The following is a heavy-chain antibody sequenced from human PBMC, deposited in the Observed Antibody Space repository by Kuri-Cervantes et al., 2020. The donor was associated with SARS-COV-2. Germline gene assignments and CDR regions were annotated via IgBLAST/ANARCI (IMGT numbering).Heavy chain of an antibody. V-gene: IGHV1-69*05. Sequence: SVKVSCKASGGTFSSYAISWVRQAPGQGLEWMGGIIPIFGTANYAQKFQGRVTITTDESTSTAYMELSSLRSEDTAVYYCASSVGFTQYYYYYYMDVWGKGTTVTVSS. CDR1: GGTFSSYA. CDR3: ASSVGFTQYYYYYYMDV. CDR2: IIPIFGTA. J-gene: IGHJ6*03. D-gene: IGHD3-10*01.